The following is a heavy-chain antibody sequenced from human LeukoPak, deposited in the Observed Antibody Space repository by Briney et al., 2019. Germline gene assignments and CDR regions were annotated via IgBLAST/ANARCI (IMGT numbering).Heavy chain of an antibody. V-gene: IGHV1-8*03. J-gene: IGHJ4*02. Sequence: GASVKVSCKASGYTFTSYDINWVRQATGQGLEWMGWMNPNSGNTGYAQKFQGRVTITRNTSISTAYMELSSLRSEDTAVYYCAREMPGTGYHFDYWGQGTLVTVSS. CDR2: MNPNSGNT. CDR1: GYTFTSYD. D-gene: IGHD3-16*02. CDR3: AREMPGTGYHFDY.